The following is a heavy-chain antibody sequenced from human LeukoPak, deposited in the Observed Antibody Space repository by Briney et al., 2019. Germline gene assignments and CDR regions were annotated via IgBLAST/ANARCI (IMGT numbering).Heavy chain of an antibody. CDR2: ISSSGSTI. Sequence: GGSLRLSCAASGFTFSSYEMNWVRQAPGKGLEWVSYISSSGSTIYYADSVKGRFTISRDNAKNSLYLQMNSLRAGDTAVYYCARSQSKGDYWGQGTLVTVSS. CDR3: ARSQSKGDY. J-gene: IGHJ4*02. CDR1: GFTFSSYE. V-gene: IGHV3-48*03. D-gene: IGHD6-19*01.